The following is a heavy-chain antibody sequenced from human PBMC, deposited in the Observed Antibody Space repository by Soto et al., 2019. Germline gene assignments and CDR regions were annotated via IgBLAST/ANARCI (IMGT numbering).Heavy chain of an antibody. Sequence: QITLNESGPTVVKPTETLTLTCTFSGFSLTTSGVGVGWVRQSPGKAPEWLAFIYWDDDKRYSASLKTRLTITKDTSKNRVLLTMANVDPAQTSTYYCAHRVLRAVFGLVTTTAIYFDFWAQGTPVGVSS. J-gene: IGHJ4*02. CDR3: AHRVLRAVFGLVTTTAIYFDF. CDR2: IYWDDDK. CDR1: GFSLTTSGVG. D-gene: IGHD3-3*01. V-gene: IGHV2-5*02.